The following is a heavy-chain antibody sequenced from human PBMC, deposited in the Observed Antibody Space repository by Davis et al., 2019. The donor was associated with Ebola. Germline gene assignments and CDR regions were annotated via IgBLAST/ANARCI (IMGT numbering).Heavy chain of an antibody. Sequence: GGSLRLSCAASGFTFSTYGMHWVRQAPGKGLEWVAVISNDGSNKYYADSVKGRFIISRDKSNNTLYLEMNSLRVDDTAVYYCATTQWLREFDNWGQGTLVTGSS. CDR3: ATTQWLREFDN. D-gene: IGHD6-19*01. V-gene: IGHV3-30*03. CDR1: GFTFSTYG. J-gene: IGHJ4*02. CDR2: ISNDGSNK.